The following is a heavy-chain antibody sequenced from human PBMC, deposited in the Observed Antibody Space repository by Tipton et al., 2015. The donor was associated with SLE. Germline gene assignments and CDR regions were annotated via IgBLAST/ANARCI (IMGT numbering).Heavy chain of an antibody. Sequence: LSLTCAVSGGSISSGGYSWSWIRQPPGKGLEWIGEINHSGSTNYNPSLKSRVTISVDTSKNQFSLKLSSVTAADTAVYYCAREGWNYEDWGQGTLVTVSS. D-gene: IGHD1-7*01. V-gene: IGHV4-30-2*01. J-gene: IGHJ4*02. CDR2: INHSGST. CDR1: GGSISSGGYS. CDR3: AREGWNYED.